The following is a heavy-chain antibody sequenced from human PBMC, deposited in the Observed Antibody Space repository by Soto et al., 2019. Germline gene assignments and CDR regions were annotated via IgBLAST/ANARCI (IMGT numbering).Heavy chain of an antibody. CDR3: ARRWVGSSCWYNWFDP. D-gene: IGHD6-13*01. CDR2: IYYSGST. Sequence: QVQLQESGPGLVKPSEPLSLTCTFSGGPISSYSWSWIRQPPGKGLEWIGYIYYSGSTNYNPSLKSRVTISVDTSKNQFSLKLSSVTAADTAVYYCARRWVGSSCWYNWFDPWGQGTRVTVSS. CDR1: GGPISSYS. V-gene: IGHV4-59*08. J-gene: IGHJ5*02.